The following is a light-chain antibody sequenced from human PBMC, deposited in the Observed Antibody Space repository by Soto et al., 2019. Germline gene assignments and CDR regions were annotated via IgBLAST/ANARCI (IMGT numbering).Light chain of an antibody. CDR1: QSVRTY. Sequence: EIVLTQSPVTLSLSPGERATLSCRASQSVRTYLAWYQVKPGQAPRLLIYDASSRASGVPARFSGSGSGTDFTLTISSLEPEDFALYYCQQRNSWPPITFGQGTRLVIK. J-gene: IGKJ5*01. CDR2: DAS. CDR3: QQRNSWPPIT. V-gene: IGKV3-11*01.